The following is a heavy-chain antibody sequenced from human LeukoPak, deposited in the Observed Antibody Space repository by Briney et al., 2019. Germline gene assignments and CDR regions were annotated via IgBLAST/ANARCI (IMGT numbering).Heavy chain of an antibody. Sequence: PGGSLRLSYAASGFTFSSYAMHWVRQAPGKGLEWVAVISYDGSNKYYADSVKGRFTISRDNSKNTVYLQMNSLRAEDTSVYYCAKVGGRNYYDFWSGYQSSFDYWGQGTLVTVSS. V-gene: IGHV3-30-3*01. CDR1: GFTFSSYA. CDR2: ISYDGSNK. J-gene: IGHJ4*02. CDR3: AKVGGRNYYDFWSGYQSSFDY. D-gene: IGHD3-3*01.